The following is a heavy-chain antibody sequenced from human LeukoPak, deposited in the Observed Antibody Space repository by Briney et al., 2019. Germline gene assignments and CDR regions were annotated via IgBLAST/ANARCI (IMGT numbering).Heavy chain of an antibody. Sequence: PSETLSLTCTVSGGSISSYYWSWIRQPPGKGLEWIGYIYYSGSTNYNPSLKSRVTISVDTSKNQFSLKLSSVTAADTAVYYCARLQDGDYVAYWGQGTLVTVSS. CDR2: IYYSGST. CDR1: GGSISSYY. CDR3: ARLQDGDYVAY. V-gene: IGHV4-59*01. D-gene: IGHD4-17*01. J-gene: IGHJ4*02.